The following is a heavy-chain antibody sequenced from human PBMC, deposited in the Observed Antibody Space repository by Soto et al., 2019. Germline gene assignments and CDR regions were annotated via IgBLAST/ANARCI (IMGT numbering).Heavy chain of an antibody. D-gene: IGHD3-10*01. CDR3: AKDAVPYNGEWDWFDT. V-gene: IGHV3-23*01. CDR1: GFTFGDYA. CDR2: IGGGGSDT. Sequence: QFLESGGGLVQPGGSLRVHCVASGFTFGDYAMSWVRQAPGKGLEWVSSIGGGGSDTYYAASVKGRFTISRDNSKSTLYLQINNLRVEDTAVYYCAKDAVPYNGEWDWFDTWGQGTLVTVSS. J-gene: IGHJ5*02.